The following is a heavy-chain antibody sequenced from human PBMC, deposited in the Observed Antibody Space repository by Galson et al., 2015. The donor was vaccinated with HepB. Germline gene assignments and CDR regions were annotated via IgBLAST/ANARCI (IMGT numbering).Heavy chain of an antibody. CDR1: GFTFSSYW. V-gene: IGHV3-7*03. Sequence: SLRLSCAASGFTFSSYWMSWVRQAPGKGLEWVANIKQDGSEKYYVDSVKGRFTISRDNAKNSLYLQMNSLRAEDTAVYYCARDRTEGIVVVIAIPDYWGQGTLFTVSS. CDR3: ARDRTEGIVVVIAIPDY. D-gene: IGHD2-21*01. J-gene: IGHJ4*02. CDR2: IKQDGSEK.